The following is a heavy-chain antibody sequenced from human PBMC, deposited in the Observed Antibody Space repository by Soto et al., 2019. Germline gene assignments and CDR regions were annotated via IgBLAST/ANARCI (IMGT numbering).Heavy chain of an antibody. CDR2: ISYDGSNK. J-gene: IGHJ6*02. CDR3: ARDWGWGGVVKRYYYGMDV. V-gene: IGHV3-30-3*01. D-gene: IGHD3-3*01. CDR1: GFTFSSYA. Sequence: GGSLRLSCAASGFTFSSYAMHWVRQAPGKGLEWVAVISYDGSNKYYADSVKGRFTISRDNSKNTLYLQMNSLRAEDTAVYYCARDWGWGGVVKRYYYGMDVWGQGTTVTVSS.